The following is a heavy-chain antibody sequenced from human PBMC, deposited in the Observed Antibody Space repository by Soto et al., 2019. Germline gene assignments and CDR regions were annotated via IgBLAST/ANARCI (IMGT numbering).Heavy chain of an antibody. V-gene: IGHV1-8*01. CDR3: ARGRNGMDV. CDR1: GDPFSNYD. J-gene: IGHJ6*02. Sequence: QVQLVQSGAEVKKPGASVKVSCKASGDPFSNYDIKWVRQATGQGLEWMGWMNPNSGNTGSARKFQGRVTMTRNTSISTAYMELSSXXXXXXXXXXXARGRNGMDVWGQGTTVTVSS. CDR2: MNPNSGNT.